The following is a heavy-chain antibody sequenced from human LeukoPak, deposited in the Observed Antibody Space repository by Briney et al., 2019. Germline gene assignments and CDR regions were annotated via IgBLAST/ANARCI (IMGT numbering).Heavy chain of an antibody. CDR2: INPSGGIT. D-gene: IGHD3-3*01. CDR1: GYTFTSYY. V-gene: IGHV1-46*01. J-gene: IGHJ6*03. Sequence: ASVKVSCKASGYTFTSYYMHWVRQAPGQGLEWMGIINPSGGITTYAQRFQGRVTMTGDTSTSTVYMELSSLRSEDTAVYYCARDGANYDFWSGLPYYYYYYMDVWGKGTTVTVSS. CDR3: ARDGANYDFWSGLPYYYYYYMDV.